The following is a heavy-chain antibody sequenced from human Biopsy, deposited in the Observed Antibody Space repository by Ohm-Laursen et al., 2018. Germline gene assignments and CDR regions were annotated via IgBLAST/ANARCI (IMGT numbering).Heavy chain of an antibody. CDR3: AATSTLYYYYYAMDV. CDR1: GFTFSSSA. J-gene: IGHJ6*02. CDR2: IVVGSGHT. Sequence: GASVKVSCKASGFTFSSSAVQWGRQARGQRLEWIGWIVVGSGHTNYAQKFQERVTITRDMSTSTAYMELTSLRSEDTAVYYCAATSTLYYYYYAMDVWDQGTTITVSS. V-gene: IGHV1-58*01.